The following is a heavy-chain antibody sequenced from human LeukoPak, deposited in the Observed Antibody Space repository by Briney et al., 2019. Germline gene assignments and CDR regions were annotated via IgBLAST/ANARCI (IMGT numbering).Heavy chain of an antibody. J-gene: IGHJ5*02. CDR3: ARAQVGAPTDL. V-gene: IGHV3-74*01. Sequence: GGSLRLSCAASGFPFSSCAMYWVRQAPGKGLVWVARIHGDGDNISYADSVRGRFTISRDNAKDTLYLHMNSLRPEDTAVYYCARAQVGAPTDLWGQGTLVTVSS. CDR1: GFPFSSCA. D-gene: IGHD1-26*01. CDR2: IHGDGDNI.